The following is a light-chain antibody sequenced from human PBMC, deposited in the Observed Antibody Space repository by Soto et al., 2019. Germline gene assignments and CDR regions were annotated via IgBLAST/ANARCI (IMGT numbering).Light chain of an antibody. Sequence: EIVLTQSPGTLSLSPGERATLSCRASQSVSSSYLAWYQQKPGQAPRLLIYGASSRATGIPDRFSGSGSGTDFTLTISRLKHEDFEVYYCQQYGRGGIFTFGPGTKVDIK. CDR1: QSVSSSY. V-gene: IGKV3-20*01. CDR3: QQYGRGGIFT. CDR2: GAS. J-gene: IGKJ3*01.